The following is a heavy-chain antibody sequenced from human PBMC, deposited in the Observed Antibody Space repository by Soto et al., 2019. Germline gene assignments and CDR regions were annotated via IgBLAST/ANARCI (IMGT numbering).Heavy chain of an antibody. CDR3: ARDRRYCSGGSCYLRYFDY. D-gene: IGHD2-15*01. J-gene: IGHJ4*02. CDR2: IKHDGSEK. CDR1: GFTFSSHW. V-gene: IGHV3-7*01. Sequence: GGSLRLSCAASGFTFSSHWMTWVRQAPGKGLEWVANIKHDGSEKYYVDSVKGRFTISRDNAKNSLYLQMNSLRAEDTAVYYCARDRRYCSGGSCYLRYFDYWGQGTLVTVSS.